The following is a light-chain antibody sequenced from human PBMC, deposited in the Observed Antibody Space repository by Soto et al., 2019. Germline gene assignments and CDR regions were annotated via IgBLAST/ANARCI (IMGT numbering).Light chain of an antibody. Sequence: EIVLTQSPATLSLSTGERATLSCRASQSVSSYLAWYQQKPGQPPRLLIYDASLRAAAIPDRISGSGSGTDFTLTISRLEPEDFAVYYCQQYGHSPITFGQGTRLEIK. CDR3: QQYGHSPIT. CDR1: QSVSSY. J-gene: IGKJ5*01. CDR2: DAS. V-gene: IGKV3-20*01.